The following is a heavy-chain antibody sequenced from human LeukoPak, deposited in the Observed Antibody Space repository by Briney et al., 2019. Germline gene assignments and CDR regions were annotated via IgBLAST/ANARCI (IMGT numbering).Heavy chain of an antibody. V-gene: IGHV3-30*04. Sequence: GGSLRLSCAASGFTFSSYAMHWVRQAPGKGLDWVAVISYDGSNKYYADSVKGRFTISRDNSKNTLYLQMNSLRAEDTAVYYCATFDYGDYEYYFDYWGQGTLVTVSS. CDR2: ISYDGSNK. CDR3: ATFDYGDYEYYFDY. J-gene: IGHJ4*02. CDR1: GFTFSSYA. D-gene: IGHD4-17*01.